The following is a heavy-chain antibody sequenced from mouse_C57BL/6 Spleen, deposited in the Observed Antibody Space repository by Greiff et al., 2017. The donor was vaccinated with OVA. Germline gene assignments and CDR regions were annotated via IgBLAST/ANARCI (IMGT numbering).Heavy chain of an antibody. Sequence: QVQLQQSGAALVKPGASVKFSCKASGYAFSSYWMNWVKQRPGKGLEWIGRIYPGDGDTNYDGKFKGKATLTSDKSSSTAYMQLSSLTSEDDAVDFCAGGDSNYYFDDWGQGTTLTVSS. CDR2: IYPGDGDT. V-gene: IGHV1-80*01. CDR3: AGGDSNYYFDD. D-gene: IGHD2-5*01. J-gene: IGHJ2*01. CDR1: GYAFSSYW.